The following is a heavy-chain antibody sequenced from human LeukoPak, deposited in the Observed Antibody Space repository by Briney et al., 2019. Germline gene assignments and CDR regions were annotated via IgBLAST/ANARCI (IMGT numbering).Heavy chain of an antibody. Sequence: GGSLRLSCAASGFTFSSYAMSWVRQAPGKGLEWVSVISGSGGSISYADSVKGRFTISRDNSNNTLYLQMNSLRAEDTAVYFCAKIRSTGAGDGFDVWGQGTLVTVSS. CDR3: AKIRSTGAGDGFDV. D-gene: IGHD2-8*02. J-gene: IGHJ3*01. CDR2: ISGSGGSI. CDR1: GFTFSSYA. V-gene: IGHV3-23*01.